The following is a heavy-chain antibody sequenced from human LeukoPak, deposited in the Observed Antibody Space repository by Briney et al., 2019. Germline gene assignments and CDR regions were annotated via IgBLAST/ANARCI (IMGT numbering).Heavy chain of an antibody. CDR3: ARGMTTVTSDY. J-gene: IGHJ4*02. CDR1: GGSISSHY. D-gene: IGHD4-17*01. Sequence: TPSETLSLTCTVSGGSISSHYWSWIRQPAGKGLEWIGRIYTSGSTNYNPSLKSRVTISVDTSKNQFSLKLSSVTAADTAVYYCARGMTTVTSDYWGQGTLVTVSS. CDR2: IYTSGST. V-gene: IGHV4-4*07.